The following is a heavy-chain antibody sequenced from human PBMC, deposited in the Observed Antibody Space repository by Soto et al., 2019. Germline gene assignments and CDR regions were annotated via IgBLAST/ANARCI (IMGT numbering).Heavy chain of an antibody. CDR3: ATNYDFWGGYYLRFDY. CDR2: ISAYNGNT. D-gene: IGHD3-3*01. V-gene: IGHV1-18*01. Sequence: GASVKVSCKASGYTFTGYDINWVRQAPGQGLEWMGWISAYNGNTNYAQKLQGRVTMTTDTSTSTAYMELRSLRSDDTAVYYCATNYDFWGGYYLRFDYWGQGTLVTVSS. CDR1: GYTFTGYD. J-gene: IGHJ4*02.